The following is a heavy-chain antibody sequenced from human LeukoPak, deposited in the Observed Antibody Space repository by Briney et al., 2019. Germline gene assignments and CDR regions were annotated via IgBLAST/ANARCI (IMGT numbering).Heavy chain of an antibody. CDR3: ARSRAFNSGAFDP. V-gene: IGHV4-61*01. J-gene: IGHJ5*02. CDR2: IYNGVNT. D-gene: IGHD1-26*01. CDR1: GASVSSASY. Sequence: PSETLSLACTVSGASVSSASYWTWIRQPPGKGVEWIAHIYNGVNTNYNPSLKSRVTISVDTSKNQFSLRLNSVTAADTAVYYCARSRAFNSGAFDPWGQGSLVTVSS.